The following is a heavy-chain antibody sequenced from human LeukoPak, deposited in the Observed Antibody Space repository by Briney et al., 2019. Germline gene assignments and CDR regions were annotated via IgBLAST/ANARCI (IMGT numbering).Heavy chain of an antibody. Sequence: SETLSLTCTVSGGSTGGYYWSWIRQPPGKGLEWIGDIYYSGSTNYNPSLTSRVTMSVDTSKNQFSLKLNSVTAADMAVYYCARGWDGIAVAGSFDYWGQGTLVTVSS. J-gene: IGHJ4*02. CDR1: GGSTGGYY. V-gene: IGHV4-59*01. D-gene: IGHD6-19*01. CDR3: ARGWDGIAVAGSFDY. CDR2: IYYSGST.